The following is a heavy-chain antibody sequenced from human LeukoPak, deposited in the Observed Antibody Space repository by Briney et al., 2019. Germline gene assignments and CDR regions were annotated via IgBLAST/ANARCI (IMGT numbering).Heavy chain of an antibody. CDR1: GGSISSYY. J-gene: IGHJ6*02. V-gene: IGHV4-59*08. Sequence: SETLSLTCTVSGGSISSYYWSWIRQPPGKGLEWIGYIYYGGSTNYNPSLKSRVTISVDTSKNQFSLKLSSVTAADTAVYYCARHAEDDYYYYGMDVWGQGTTVTVSS. CDR2: IYYGGST. CDR3: ARHAEDDYYYYGMDV.